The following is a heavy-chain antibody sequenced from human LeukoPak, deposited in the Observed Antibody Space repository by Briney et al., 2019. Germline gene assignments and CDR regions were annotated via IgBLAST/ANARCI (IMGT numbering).Heavy chain of an antibody. Sequence: SETLTLTCAVYDGSFSGYYWTWIRQPPGKGLEWIGEIIDTGSTKYNSSLKSRVTISVDTSKNQFSLKLSSVTAADTAVYYCARGQRYTKFDYWGQGTLVTVSS. D-gene: IGHD1-1*01. CDR3: ARGQRYTKFDY. CDR2: IIDTGST. CDR1: DGSFSGYY. V-gene: IGHV4-34*01. J-gene: IGHJ4*02.